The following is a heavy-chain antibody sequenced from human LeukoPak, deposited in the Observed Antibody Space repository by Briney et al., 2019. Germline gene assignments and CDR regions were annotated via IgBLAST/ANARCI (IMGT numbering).Heavy chain of an antibody. D-gene: IGHD5-18*01. V-gene: IGHV4-59*01. Sequence: PSETLSLTCTVSGGSISSYYWSWIRQPPGKGLEWIGYIHYSGSTNYNPSLKSRVTISVDTSKNQFSLKLRSVTAADTAVYYCARVKTAYTAMPWDFDYWGQGTLVTVSS. CDR3: ARVKTAYTAMPWDFDY. CDR1: GGSISSYY. CDR2: IHYSGST. J-gene: IGHJ4*02.